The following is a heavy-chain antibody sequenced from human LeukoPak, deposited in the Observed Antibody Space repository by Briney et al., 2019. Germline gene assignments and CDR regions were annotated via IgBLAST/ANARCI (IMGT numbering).Heavy chain of an antibody. D-gene: IGHD5-18*01. J-gene: IGHJ5*02. Sequence: PGGSLRLSRAVSGFTFSTFAMNWVRQAPGQGLEWVSYISGSSNSIYYADSVKGRFTISRDNARNSLYLQMSSLRAEDTAVYYCARDVGYRSWFDPWGQGTLVTVSS. CDR1: GFTFSTFA. V-gene: IGHV3-48*01. CDR3: ARDVGYRSWFDP. CDR2: ISGSSNSI.